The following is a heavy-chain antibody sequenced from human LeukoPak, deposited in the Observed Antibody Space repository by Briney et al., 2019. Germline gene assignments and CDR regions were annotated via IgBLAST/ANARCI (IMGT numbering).Heavy chain of an antibody. CDR3: ARGNRDYYDFASISPPDY. D-gene: IGHD3-3*01. Sequence: SETLSLTCAVYGGSFSGYYWSWIRQPPGKGLEWIGEINHSGSTNYNPSLKSRVTISVDTSKNQFSLKLSSVTAADTAVYYCARGNRDYYDFASISPPDYWGQGTLVTVSS. CDR1: GGSFSGYY. CDR2: INHSGST. J-gene: IGHJ4*02. V-gene: IGHV4-34*01.